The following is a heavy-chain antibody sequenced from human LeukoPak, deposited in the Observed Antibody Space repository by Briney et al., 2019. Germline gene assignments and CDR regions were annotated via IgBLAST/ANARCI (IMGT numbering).Heavy chain of an antibody. D-gene: IGHD3-10*01. CDR3: VRVANSGSFLYYFDY. V-gene: IGHV3-48*03. Sequence: PGGSLRLSCAASGFTFSSYQMNWVRQAPGKGLEWVSYISSSGSTIYYADSVKGRSTISRDNAKNSLYLQINGLRAADTAVYYCVRVANSGSFLYYFDYWGQGTLVTVSS. CDR2: ISSSGSTI. J-gene: IGHJ4*02. CDR1: GFTFSSYQ.